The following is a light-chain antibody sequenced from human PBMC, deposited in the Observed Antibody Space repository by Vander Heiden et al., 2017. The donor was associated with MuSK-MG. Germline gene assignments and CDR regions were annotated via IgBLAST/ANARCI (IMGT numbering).Light chain of an antibody. Sequence: IQLTQLPPSLSAYVGDRVTITCRASQSVIRYLNWYQHKPGKAPALLIYTASTLQSGVPSRFSGSGSGTDFSLAISSLQAEDFATYYCRQSYITPSTFGQGTKLDIK. J-gene: IGKJ2*01. V-gene: IGKV1-39*01. CDR3: RQSYITPST. CDR1: QSVIRY. CDR2: TAS.